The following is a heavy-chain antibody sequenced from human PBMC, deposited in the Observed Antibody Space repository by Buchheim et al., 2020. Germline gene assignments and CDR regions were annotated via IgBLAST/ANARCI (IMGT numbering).Heavy chain of an antibody. V-gene: IGHV3-7*03. CDR2: IKQDGSEK. CDR3: ARDAPTVTDYYFDY. J-gene: IGHJ4*02. CDR1: GFTFSSYW. Sequence: EVQLVESGGGLVQPGGSLRLSCAASGFTFSSYWMSWVRQAPGKGLEWVANIKQDGSEKYYVDSVKGRFTISRDNAKNALYMQMNSLRAEDTAVYYCARDAPTVTDYYFDYWGQGTL. D-gene: IGHD4-17*01.